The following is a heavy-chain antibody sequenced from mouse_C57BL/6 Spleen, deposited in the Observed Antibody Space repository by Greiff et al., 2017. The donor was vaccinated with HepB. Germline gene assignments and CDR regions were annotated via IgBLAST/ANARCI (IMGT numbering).Heavy chain of an antibody. CDR2: IYPGDGDT. D-gene: IGHD1-1*01. J-gene: IGHJ3*01. CDR1: GYAFSSSW. Sequence: QVQLQQSGPELVKPGASVKISCKASGYAFSSSWMNWVKQRPGKGLEWIGRIYPGDGDTNYNGKFKGKATLTADKSSSTAYMQLRSLTSEDSAVYFCAREENYGSSLAWFAYWGQGTLVTVAA. V-gene: IGHV1-82*01. CDR3: AREENYGSSLAWFAY.